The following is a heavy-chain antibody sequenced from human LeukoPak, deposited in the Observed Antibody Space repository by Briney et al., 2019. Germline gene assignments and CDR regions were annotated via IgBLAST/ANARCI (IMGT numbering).Heavy chain of an antibody. CDR2: ISGSGGST. V-gene: IGHV3-23*01. CDR3: AKRGPRPGRWSDAFNI. J-gene: IGHJ3*02. Sequence: PGGSLRLSCAASGFAFGSYSMNWVRQAPGKGLEWVSAISGSGGSTYYADSVKGRFTISRDNSKNTLYLQMNSLRAEDTAVYYCAKRGPRPGRWSDAFNIWGQGTMVTVSS. CDR1: GFAFGSYS. D-gene: IGHD4-23*01.